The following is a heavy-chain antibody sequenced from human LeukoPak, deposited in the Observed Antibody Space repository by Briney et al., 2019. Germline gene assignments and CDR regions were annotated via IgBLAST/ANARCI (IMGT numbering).Heavy chain of an antibody. J-gene: IGHJ3*02. CDR3: AREQGYYDSSGYSLGAFDI. Sequence: PGGSLRLSCAASGFTFSDYYMSWIRQAPGKGLEWVSYISSSGSTIYYADSVKGRFTISRDNAKNSLYLQMNSLRAEDTAVYYCAREQGYYDSSGYSLGAFDIWGQGTMVTVSS. D-gene: IGHD3-22*01. V-gene: IGHV3-11*04. CDR1: GFTFSDYY. CDR2: ISSSGSTI.